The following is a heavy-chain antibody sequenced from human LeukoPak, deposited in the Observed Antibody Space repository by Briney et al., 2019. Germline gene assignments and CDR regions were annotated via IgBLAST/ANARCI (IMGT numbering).Heavy chain of an antibody. J-gene: IGHJ4*02. CDR1: GFTFSDYY. V-gene: IGHV3-11*01. CDR3: ADLGQVGATYY. CDR2: ISSSGSTI. D-gene: IGHD1-26*01. Sequence: GGSLRLSCAASGFTFSDYYMSWIRQAPGKGLEWVSYISSSGSTIYYAASVKGRFTISRDNAKNSLYLQMNSLRAEDTAVYYCADLGQVGATYYWGQGTLVTVSS.